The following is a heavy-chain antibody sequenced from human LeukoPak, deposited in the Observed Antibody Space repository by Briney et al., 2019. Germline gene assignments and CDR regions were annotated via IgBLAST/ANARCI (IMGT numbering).Heavy chain of an antibody. CDR2: ISGGGDRT. J-gene: IGHJ4*02. CDR1: GFTFSDFD. D-gene: IGHD6-19*01. CDR3: AKGPRIAVAGTPCDY. V-gene: IGHV3-23*01. Sequence: PGGSLKLSCAASGFTFSDFDMSWVRQVPGKGLEWVSAISGGGDRTYYADSVKGRFTISRDNSKNTLYLQMNSLRAEDTAVYYCAKGPRIAVAGTPCDYWGQGTLVTVSS.